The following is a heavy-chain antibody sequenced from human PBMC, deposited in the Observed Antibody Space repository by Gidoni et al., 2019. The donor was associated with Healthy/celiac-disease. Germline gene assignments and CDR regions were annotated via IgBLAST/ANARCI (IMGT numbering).Heavy chain of an antibody. J-gene: IGHJ4*02. Sequence: EVQLVESGGGLVKPGGSLRLSCAASGFTFSSYSMTWVRQAPGKGLEWVSSISSSSSYIYYADSVKGRFTISRDNAKNSLYLQMNSLRAEDTAVYYCARDSEMDYFDYWGQGTLVTVSS. CDR2: ISSSSSYI. CDR3: ARDSEMDYFDY. CDR1: GFTFSSYS. V-gene: IGHV3-21*01.